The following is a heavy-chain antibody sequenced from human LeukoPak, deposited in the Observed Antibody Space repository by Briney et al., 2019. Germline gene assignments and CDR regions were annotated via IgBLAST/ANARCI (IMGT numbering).Heavy chain of an antibody. CDR2: ISSASNMI. CDR3: ATASGSWYRYYFDS. CDR1: VLTFSSYE. J-gene: IGHJ4*02. Sequence: HPGGPLRLSCAASVLTFSSYEMNWVPQAPGKGLEWISYISSASNMIYYAESVKGRFTISRDNAKNSLYLQMNSLRAEDTAVYYCATASGSWYRYYFDSWGQGTLATVSS. D-gene: IGHD6-13*01. V-gene: IGHV3-48*03.